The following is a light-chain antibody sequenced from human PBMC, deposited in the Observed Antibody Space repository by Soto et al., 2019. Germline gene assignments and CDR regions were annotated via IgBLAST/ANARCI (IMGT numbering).Light chain of an antibody. J-gene: IGLJ2*01. CDR3: QTWGTGLSI. V-gene: IGLV2-14*01. CDR2: EVT. CDR1: SSDIGIYNY. Sequence: QSALTQPASVSGSPGQSLTISCTGSSSDIGIYNYVSWYQQYPGKAPKLIIYEVTSRPSGVSDRFSGSKSGNTASLTISGLQAEDEADYYCQTWGTGLSIFGGGTKLTVL.